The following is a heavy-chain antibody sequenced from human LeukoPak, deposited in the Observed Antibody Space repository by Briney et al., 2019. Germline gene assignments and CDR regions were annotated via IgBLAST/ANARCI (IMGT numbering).Heavy chain of an antibody. CDR3: ARDGGRSHDY. V-gene: IGHV3-21*05. Sequence: MTTISHYIYYAGAVRGRFTISRDNAKNSLYLQMNSLRAEDTAVYYCARDGGRSHDYWGQGTLVTVSS. CDR2: MTTISHYI. D-gene: IGHD3-16*01. J-gene: IGHJ4*02.